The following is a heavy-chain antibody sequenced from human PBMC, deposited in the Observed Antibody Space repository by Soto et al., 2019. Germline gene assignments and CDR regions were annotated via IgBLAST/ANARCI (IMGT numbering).Heavy chain of an antibody. CDR3: ARSSISKKIDY. D-gene: IGHD2-2*01. CDR1: GGSINSGGYY. CDR2: IYYSGST. J-gene: IGHJ4*02. Sequence: QVQLQESGPGLVKPSQTLTLTCSVSGGSINSGGYYWTWIRQHPGKGLEWIGNIYYSGSTCYKPSLKSRVTISIDTSQTHFTLKLSSVTAADTAVYYCARSSISKKIDYWGQGTLVTVSS. V-gene: IGHV4-31*03.